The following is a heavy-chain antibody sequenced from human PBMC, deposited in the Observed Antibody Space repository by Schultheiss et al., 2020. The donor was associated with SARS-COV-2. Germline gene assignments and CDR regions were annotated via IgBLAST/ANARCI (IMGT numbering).Heavy chain of an antibody. V-gene: IGHV3-53*01. CDR2: IYSGGST. CDR1: GFTVSSNY. Sequence: GGSLRLSCAASGFTVSSNYMSWVRQAPGKGLEWVSVIYSGGSTYYADSVKGRFTISRDNSKNTLYLQMNSLRAEDTAVYYCAKDLYYDFWSGYGYWGQGTVVTVSS. CDR3: AKDLYYDFWSGYGY. D-gene: IGHD3-3*01. J-gene: IGHJ4*02.